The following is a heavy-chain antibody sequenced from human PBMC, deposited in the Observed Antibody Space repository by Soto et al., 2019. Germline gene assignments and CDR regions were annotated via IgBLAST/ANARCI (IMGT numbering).Heavy chain of an antibody. CDR2: ISANGRNT. Sequence: EVHLLESGGNVVQPGGSLRLSCAASGFTFSSYAMNWVRQAPGKGLEWVSSISANGRNTYYAESVKGRFTISRDRSKNTLYLQLDSLRVEDTALYFCVRSPKIGVRGAFWGQGTQVTVSS. J-gene: IGHJ1*01. D-gene: IGHD3-16*01. V-gene: IGHV3-23*01. CDR1: GFTFSSYA. CDR3: VRSPKIGVRGAF.